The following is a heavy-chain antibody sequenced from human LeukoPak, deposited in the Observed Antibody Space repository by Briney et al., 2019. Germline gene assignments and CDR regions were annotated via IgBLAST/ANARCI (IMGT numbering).Heavy chain of an antibody. CDR2: INTGNGNT. CDR3: ARNVKDGAGAFDI. J-gene: IGHJ3*02. D-gene: IGHD5-24*01. V-gene: IGHV1-3*04. CDR1: GYTFTNYA. Sequence: ASVKVSCKASGYTFTNYAMHWVRQAPGQRLEWMGWINTGNGNTKYSQEFQGRVTMTTDTSTSTAYMELRSLRSDDTAVYYCARNVKDGAGAFDIWGQGTMVTVSS.